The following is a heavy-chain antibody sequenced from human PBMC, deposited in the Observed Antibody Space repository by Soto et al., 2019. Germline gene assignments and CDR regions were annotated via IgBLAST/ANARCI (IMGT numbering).Heavy chain of an antibody. Sequence: PGGTLRLSCAASGVTFSSAWMSWVRQAPGKGLEWVGRIKSKTDGGTTDYAAPVKGRFTISRYESKYTLYLQIISLKTEDISVYYCTTDPLCGYQWNSFDYWGQGTLVTVSS. CDR2: IKSKTDGGTT. CDR3: TTDPLCGYQWNSFDY. D-gene: IGHD5-12*01. V-gene: IGHV3-15*01. J-gene: IGHJ4*02. CDR1: GVTFSSAW.